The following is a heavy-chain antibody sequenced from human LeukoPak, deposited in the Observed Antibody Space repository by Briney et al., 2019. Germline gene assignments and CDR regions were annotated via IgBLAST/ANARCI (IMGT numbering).Heavy chain of an antibody. Sequence: SQTLSLTCTVSGGSISSGGYYWSWIRQPAGKGLEWIGRIYTSGSTNYNPSLKSRVTMSVDTSKNQFSLKLSSVTAADTAVYYCARELDNYFDYWGQGTLVTVSS. CDR3: ARELDNYFDY. J-gene: IGHJ4*02. CDR2: IYTSGST. V-gene: IGHV4-61*02. CDR1: GGSISSGGYY.